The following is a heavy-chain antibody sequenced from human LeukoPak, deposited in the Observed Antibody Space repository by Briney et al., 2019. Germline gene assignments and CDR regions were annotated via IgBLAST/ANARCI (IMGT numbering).Heavy chain of an antibody. CDR3: ARHGGDYYDSSGPFDY. Sequence: SETLSLTCTVSGGSISSYYWSWIRQPAGKGLEWIGRIYTSGSTNYNPSLKSRVTISVDTSKNQFSLKLSSVTAADTAVYYCARHGGDYYDSSGPFDYWGQGTLVTVSS. CDR1: GGSISSYY. V-gene: IGHV4-4*07. J-gene: IGHJ4*02. D-gene: IGHD3-22*01. CDR2: IYTSGST.